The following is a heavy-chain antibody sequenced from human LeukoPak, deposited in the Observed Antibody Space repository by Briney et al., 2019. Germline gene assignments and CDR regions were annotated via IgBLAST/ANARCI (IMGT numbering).Heavy chain of an antibody. Sequence: GGSLRLSCAACGFTFSSYAMSWVRQAPGKGLEWVSGISGSGGSTYYADSVKGRFTMSRDNSKNTLYLQMNSLRAEDTAVYYCAKDYYGSGSYYGGTIGFFDYWGQGTLVTVSS. J-gene: IGHJ4*02. V-gene: IGHV3-23*01. CDR1: GFTFSSYA. D-gene: IGHD3-10*01. CDR3: AKDYYGSGSYYGGTIGFFDY. CDR2: ISGSGGST.